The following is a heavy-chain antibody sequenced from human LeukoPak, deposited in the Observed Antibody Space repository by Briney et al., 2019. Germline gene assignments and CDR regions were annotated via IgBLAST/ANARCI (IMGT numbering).Heavy chain of an antibody. V-gene: IGHV3-21*01. CDR1: GFTFSSYS. CDR2: ISSSSSYI. Sequence: GGSLRLSCAASGFTFSSYSMNWVRQAPGKGLEWVSSISSSSSYIYYADSVKGRFTISRDNAKNSLYLQMNSLRAEDTAVYYCARVRAGFWPFDYWGQGTLVTVSS. CDR3: ARVRAGFWPFDY. J-gene: IGHJ4*02. D-gene: IGHD6-19*01.